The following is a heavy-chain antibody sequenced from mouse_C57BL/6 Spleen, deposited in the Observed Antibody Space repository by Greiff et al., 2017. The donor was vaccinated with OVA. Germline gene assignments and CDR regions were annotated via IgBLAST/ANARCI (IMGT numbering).Heavy chain of an antibody. CDR1: GYTFTSYW. Sequence: QVQLQQPGAELVRPGSSVKLSCKASGYTFTSYWMDWVKQRPGQGLEWIGNIYPSDSETHYNQKFKDKATLTVDKSSSTAYMQLSSLTSEDSAVYYFSRSVIDYGSSYGWYFDVWGTGTTVTVSS. D-gene: IGHD1-1*01. V-gene: IGHV1-61*01. CDR2: IYPSDSET. J-gene: IGHJ1*03. CDR3: SRSVIDYGSSYGWYFDV.